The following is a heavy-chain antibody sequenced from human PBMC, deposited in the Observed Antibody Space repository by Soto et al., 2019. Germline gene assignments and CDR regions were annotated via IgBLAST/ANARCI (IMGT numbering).Heavy chain of an antibody. CDR2: ISGGGDST. CDR1: GFTFSSYS. D-gene: IGHD3-22*01. J-gene: IGHJ4*02. V-gene: IGHV3-23*01. Sequence: GGSLRLSCAASGFTFSSYSMNWVRQAPGKGLEWVSYISGGGDSTYYADSVRGRFTVSRDDSKNTVYLQMNSLRVEDTALYYCAKDESTGYVELYWGLGTLVTVPQ. CDR3: AKDESTGYVELY.